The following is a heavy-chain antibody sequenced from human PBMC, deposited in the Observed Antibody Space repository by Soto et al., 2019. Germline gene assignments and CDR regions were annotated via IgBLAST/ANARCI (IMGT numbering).Heavy chain of an antibody. CDR2: ITRSGSEA. V-gene: IGHV3-23*01. J-gene: IGHJ1*01. D-gene: IGHD6-19*01. CDR3: AKEGYDSGWDGES. CDR1: GFSFSGSA. Sequence: EVQLLESGGCLVQPGGSLRLSFAASGFSFSGSAMCWVRQGPGKGLEFVSSITRSGSEAFYADSVKGRFTMSRDNSKNMLFLQMNSLRDEDTAVYYCAKEGYDSGWDGESRGQGALVTAS.